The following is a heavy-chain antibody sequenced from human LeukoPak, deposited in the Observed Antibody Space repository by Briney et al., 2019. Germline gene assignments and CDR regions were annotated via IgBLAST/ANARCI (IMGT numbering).Heavy chain of an antibody. D-gene: IGHD2-2*01. Sequence: GGPLSSPGAASGFTLKDLPMTWARQAPGKGWEWASGISGNSGSIIYADSVKGRFTISRDNAKNSLYLQLNSLRAEDMALYYCAKEGGLGFCSSTTCYFDSWGQGTLVTVSS. CDR2: ISGNSGSI. V-gene: IGHV3-9*03. CDR1: GFTLKDLP. J-gene: IGHJ4*02. CDR3: AKEGGLGFCSSTTCYFDS.